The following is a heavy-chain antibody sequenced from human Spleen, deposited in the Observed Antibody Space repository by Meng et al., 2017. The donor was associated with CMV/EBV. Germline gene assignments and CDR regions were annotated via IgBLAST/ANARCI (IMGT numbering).Heavy chain of an antibody. J-gene: IGHJ5*02. CDR1: GVSSTTTNV. Sequence: GVSSTTTNVWTGVRPTAGKGLEWVGEIDHSGNSNSNPSLKSRLTMSLDTSKNYLSLTMTSVTAEDTAIYYCARVREHTSLGNYWFDPWGQGTLVTVSS. D-gene: IGHD3-16*01. CDR2: IDHSGNS. V-gene: IGHV4-4*02. CDR3: ARVREHTSLGNYWFDP.